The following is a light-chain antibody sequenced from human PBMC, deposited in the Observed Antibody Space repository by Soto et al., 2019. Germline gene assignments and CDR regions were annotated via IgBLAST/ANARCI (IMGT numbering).Light chain of an antibody. Sequence: EIVLTQSPGTLSLSPGERATLSCRASQSVSSSYLAWYQQKPGQNPRLLIYGESSRATGIPDRFSGSGSGTDFTLTISRLEPEDFAVYYCQQYGSSPPFGGGTKVDIK. CDR1: QSVSSSY. CDR2: GES. CDR3: QQYGSSPP. J-gene: IGKJ4*01. V-gene: IGKV3-20*01.